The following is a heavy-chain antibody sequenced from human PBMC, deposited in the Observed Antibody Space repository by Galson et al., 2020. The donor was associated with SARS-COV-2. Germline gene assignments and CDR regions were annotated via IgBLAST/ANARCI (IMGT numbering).Heavy chain of an antibody. CDR3: ANGGGATVARALMIVPFNN. J-gene: IGHJ4*02. CDR2: ISYDGSKT. CDR1: GFTLSDYD. V-gene: IGHV3-30*18. D-gene: IGHD3-10*01. Sequence: GGSLRLSCATSGFTLSDYDMHWVRQAPGRGLEWVAVISYDGSKTYYADSVKGRFTVSRDSSYNTLYLHVSSLRVEDTAVYYCANGGGATVARALMIVPFNNWGQGTLVTVSS.